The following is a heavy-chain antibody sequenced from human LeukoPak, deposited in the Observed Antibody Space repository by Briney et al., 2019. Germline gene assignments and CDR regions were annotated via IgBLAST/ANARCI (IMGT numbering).Heavy chain of an antibody. J-gene: IGHJ3*02. CDR1: GFTFGDYA. CDR2: IRSKAYGGTT. D-gene: IGHD4-17*01. Sequence: QPGGSLRLSCTASGFTFGDYAMSWVRQAPGKGLEWVGFIRSKAYGGTTEYAASVKGRFTISRDDSKSIAYLQMNSLKTEDTAVYYCTRILGYGDYVDAFDIWGQGTMVTVSS. V-gene: IGHV3-49*04. CDR3: TRILGYGDYVDAFDI.